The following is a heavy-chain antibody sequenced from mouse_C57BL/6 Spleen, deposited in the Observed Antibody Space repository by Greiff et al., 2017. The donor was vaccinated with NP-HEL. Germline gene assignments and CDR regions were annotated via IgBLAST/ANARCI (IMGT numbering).Heavy chain of an antibody. CDR2: INPSSGYT. Sequence: VKLQESGAELARPGASVKMSCKASGYTFTSYTMHWVKQRPGQGLEWIGYINPSSGYTKYNQKFKDKATLTADKSSSTAYMQLSSLTSEDSAVYYCALLQNFDVWGTGTTVTVSS. D-gene: IGHD2-1*01. CDR1: GYTFTSYT. V-gene: IGHV1-4*01. CDR3: ALLQNFDV. J-gene: IGHJ1*03.